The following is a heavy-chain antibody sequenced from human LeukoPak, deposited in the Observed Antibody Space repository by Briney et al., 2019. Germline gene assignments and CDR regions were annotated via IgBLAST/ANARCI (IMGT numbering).Heavy chain of an antibody. D-gene: IGHD1-1*01. V-gene: IGHV3-23*01. CDR2: ISASGGST. CDR1: GFTFSTYA. Sequence: GGSLRLSCAASGFTFSTYALTWVRQAPGKGLEWVSTISASGGSTYYADSVKGRFTISRDNSKNTLNLQMNSLRAEDTAIYYCAKEYSTCTTVDLFDPWGQGTLVTVSS. CDR3: AKEYSTCTTVDLFDP. J-gene: IGHJ5*02.